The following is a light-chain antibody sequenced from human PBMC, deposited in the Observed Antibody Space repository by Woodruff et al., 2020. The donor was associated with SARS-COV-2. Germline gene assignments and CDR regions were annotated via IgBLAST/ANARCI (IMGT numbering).Light chain of an antibody. CDR2: DVS. J-gene: IGLJ3*02. Sequence: GTSSDVGGYNYVTWYQQHPGKAPKLMIYDVSKRPSGVPDRFSGSKSGNTASLTISGLQAEDEADYYCCSYAGSYTWVFGGGTK. CDR1: SSDVGGYNY. CDR3: CSYAGSYTWV. V-gene: IGLV2-11*01.